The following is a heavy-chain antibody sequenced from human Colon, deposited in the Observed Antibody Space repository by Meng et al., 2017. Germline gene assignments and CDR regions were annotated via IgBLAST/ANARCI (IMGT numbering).Heavy chain of an antibody. J-gene: IGHJ4*02. Sequence: QVHLQQSGPGLGKPSQTLSLTCAISGDSVSSNRALWHWVRQSPSRGLEWLGQTYYRSEWQNHYGVSVKSRITINADTSRNHFSLHLNSVTPEDTAVYYCTTWYGEYWGQGTLVTVSS. CDR1: GDSVSSNRAL. CDR2: TYYRSEWQN. CDR3: TTWYGEY. D-gene: IGHD3-10*01. V-gene: IGHV6-1*01.